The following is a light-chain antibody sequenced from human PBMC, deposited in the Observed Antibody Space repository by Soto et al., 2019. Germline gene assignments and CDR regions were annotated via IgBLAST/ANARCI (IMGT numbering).Light chain of an antibody. CDR1: QGIGSY. V-gene: IGKV1-9*01. Sequence: IQLTQSPSSLSASVGDRVTITCRASQGIGSYLAWYQQKPGEAPKLLIYAASTLQSVVPSRFSGTESGTDFDLTISSLQADDVATYYCQQLSSYPSTFGGGTKVEIK. CDR3: QQLSSYPST. J-gene: IGKJ4*01. CDR2: AAS.